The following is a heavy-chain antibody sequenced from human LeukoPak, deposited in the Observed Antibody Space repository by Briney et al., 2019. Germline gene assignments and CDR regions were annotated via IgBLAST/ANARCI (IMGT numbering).Heavy chain of an antibody. Sequence: RASVKVSCKASGYTFTGYYMHWVRQAPGQGLEWMGWINPNSGGTNYAQKFQGRVAMTRDTSISTAYMELGRLRSDDTAVYYCARQMDRYSTYTSAWNAFAYWGQGTLVTVSS. J-gene: IGHJ4*02. CDR3: ARQMDRYSTYTSAWNAFAY. CDR2: INPNSGGT. CDR1: GYTFTGYY. D-gene: IGHD6-19*01. V-gene: IGHV1-2*02.